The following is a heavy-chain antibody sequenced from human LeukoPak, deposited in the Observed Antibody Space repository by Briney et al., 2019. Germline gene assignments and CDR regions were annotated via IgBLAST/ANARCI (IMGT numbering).Heavy chain of an antibody. CDR1: GFTFSSYA. V-gene: IGHV3-23*01. D-gene: IGHD4-23*01. CDR2: ISVSGGST. CDR3: ARDYGGSSPFDY. Sequence: GSLRLSCAASGFTFSSYAMSWVRQAPGKGLERVSSISVSGGSTYYADSVKGRFTISRDNSKNTLYLQMHSLRAEDTAVYYCARDYGGSSPFDYWGQGTLVTVSS. J-gene: IGHJ4*02.